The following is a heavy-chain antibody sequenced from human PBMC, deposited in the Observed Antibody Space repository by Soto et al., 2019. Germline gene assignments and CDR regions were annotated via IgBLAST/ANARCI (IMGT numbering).Heavy chain of an antibody. J-gene: IGHJ1*01. CDR3: ETGDLSTWSRFPAYFPH. V-gene: IGHV4-31*02. D-gene: IGHD6-13*01. Sequence: WIRQSPGKGLEWIGYYSGSPYYNPSLNSRVTMSVDTSKNQFSLKLSSVTAADTAVYFCETGDLSTWSRFPAYFPHWGHGTLVTVSS. CDR2: YYSGSP.